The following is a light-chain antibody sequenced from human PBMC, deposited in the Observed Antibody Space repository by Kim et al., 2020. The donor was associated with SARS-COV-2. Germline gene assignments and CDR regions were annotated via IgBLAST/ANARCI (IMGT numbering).Light chain of an antibody. CDR1: KLGDKY. CDR3: QAWDRTPTYD. J-gene: IGLJ1*01. V-gene: IGLV3-1*01. CDR2: EDN. Sequence: SYELTQPPSVSVSPGQTARITCSGDKLGDKYTCWYQQKPGQSPLLVMYEDNKRPSGIPERFSGSNSGNTATLTISGTQAVDEAAYYCQAWDRTPTYDLGTGTKGTAL.